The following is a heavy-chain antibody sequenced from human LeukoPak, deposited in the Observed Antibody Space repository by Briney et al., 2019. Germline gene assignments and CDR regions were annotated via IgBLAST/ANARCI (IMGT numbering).Heavy chain of an antibody. J-gene: IGHJ4*02. Sequence: ASVKVSCKASGYTFTNYYMNWVRQAPGQGLEWMGWISAYNGNTNYAQKLQGRVTMTTDTSTSTAYMELRSLRSDDTAVYYCARDQGEVSIVVVPAADYWGQGTLVTVSS. D-gene: IGHD2-2*01. CDR1: GYTFTNYY. CDR2: ISAYNGNT. V-gene: IGHV1-18*04. CDR3: ARDQGEVSIVVVPAADY.